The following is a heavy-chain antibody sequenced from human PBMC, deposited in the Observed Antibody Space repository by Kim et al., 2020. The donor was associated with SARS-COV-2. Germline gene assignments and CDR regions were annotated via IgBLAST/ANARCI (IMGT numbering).Heavy chain of an antibody. V-gene: IGHV7-4-1*02. Sequence: ASVKVSCKASGYTFTSYAMNWVRQAPGQGLEWMGWINTNTGNTTYAQSFQGRFVFSLDTSVSTAYLQLSSLKADDTAVYYCARDRSSWYSTFRYYYYMDVWGEGTAVTVSS. J-gene: IGHJ6*03. CDR3: ARDRSSWYSTFRYYYYMDV. D-gene: IGHD6-13*01. CDR1: GYTFTSYA. CDR2: INTNTGNT.